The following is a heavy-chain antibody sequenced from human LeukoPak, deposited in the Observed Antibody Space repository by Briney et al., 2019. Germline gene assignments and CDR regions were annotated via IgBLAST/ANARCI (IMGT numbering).Heavy chain of an antibody. CDR1: GFTFSSYA. J-gene: IGHJ4*02. CDR2: MSYDGSNK. Sequence: GGSLRLSCAASGFTFSSYAMHWVRQAPGKGLEWVAVMSYDGSNKYYADSVKGRFTISRDNSKNTLYLQMNSLRAEDTAVYYCAKDPQQLDRYYFDYWGQGTLVTVSS. V-gene: IGHV3-30*04. CDR3: AKDPQQLDRYYFDY. D-gene: IGHD6-13*01.